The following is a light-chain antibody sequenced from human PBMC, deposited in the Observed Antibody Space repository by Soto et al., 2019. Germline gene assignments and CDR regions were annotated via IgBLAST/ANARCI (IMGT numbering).Light chain of an antibody. V-gene: IGKV3-20*01. CDR3: QQDGSSPRT. Sequence: EIVLTQSPGTLSLSPGERATLSCRASQSVSSSYLAWYQQKPGQAPSLLIFGASNRATGIPDRFSGSGSGTDFTLTISRLEPEDFAVYYCQQDGSSPRTFGQGTKVEIK. CDR1: QSVSSSY. J-gene: IGKJ1*01. CDR2: GAS.